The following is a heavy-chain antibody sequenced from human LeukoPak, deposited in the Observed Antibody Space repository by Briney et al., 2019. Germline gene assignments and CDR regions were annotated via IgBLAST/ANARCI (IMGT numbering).Heavy chain of an antibody. Sequence: SVKVSCKASGGTFSSYAISWVRQAPGQGLEWMGRIIPIFGIANYAQKFQGRVTITADKSTSTAYMELSSLRSEDTAVYYCARARGGDDILTLDYWGQGTLVTVSS. V-gene: IGHV1-69*04. CDR1: GGTFSSYA. J-gene: IGHJ4*02. CDR3: ARARGGDDILTLDY. D-gene: IGHD3-9*01. CDR2: IIPIFGIA.